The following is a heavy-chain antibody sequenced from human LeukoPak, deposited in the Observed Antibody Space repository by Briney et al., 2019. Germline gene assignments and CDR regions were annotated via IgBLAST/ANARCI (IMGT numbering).Heavy chain of an antibody. CDR2: IIPIFGTA. D-gene: IGHD5-18*01. V-gene: IGHV1-69*06. Sequence: RASVKVSCKASGGTFSSYAISWVRQAPGQGLEWMGGIIPIFGTANYAQKFQGRVTITADKSTSTAYMELRSLRSDDTAVYYCARLSDTAMASGDYWGQGTLVTVSS. CDR1: GGTFSSYA. J-gene: IGHJ4*02. CDR3: ARLSDTAMASGDY.